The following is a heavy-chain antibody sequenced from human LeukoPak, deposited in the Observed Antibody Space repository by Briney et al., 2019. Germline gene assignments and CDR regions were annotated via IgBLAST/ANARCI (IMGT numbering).Heavy chain of an antibody. CDR2: ISSSSSYI. CDR3: AKDLRYSYGLVDY. D-gene: IGHD5-18*01. V-gene: IGHV3-21*04. J-gene: IGHJ4*02. CDR1: GFTFSSYR. Sequence: GGSLRLSCAASGFTFSSYRMNWVRQAPGKGLEWVSSISSSSSYIYYADSVKGRFTISRDNAKNSLYLQMNSLRAEDTAVYYCAKDLRYSYGLVDYWGQGTLVTVSS.